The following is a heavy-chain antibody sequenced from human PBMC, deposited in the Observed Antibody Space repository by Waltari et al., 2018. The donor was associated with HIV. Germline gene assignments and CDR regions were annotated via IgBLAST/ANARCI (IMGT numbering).Heavy chain of an antibody. V-gene: IGHV1-2*02. CDR3: AKSPGTWSTRD. CDR2: INPNSGGT. J-gene: IGHJ4*02. Sequence: QVQLVQSGAEVKKPGASVKVSCKASGYTFTSYDINWVRQATGQGLEWMGWINPNSGGTNYTQKFQGRVTMTRATSITTAYMELSRLRSDDTAVYYCAKSPGTWSTRDWGQGTLVTVSS. D-gene: IGHD1-1*01. CDR1: GYTFTSYD.